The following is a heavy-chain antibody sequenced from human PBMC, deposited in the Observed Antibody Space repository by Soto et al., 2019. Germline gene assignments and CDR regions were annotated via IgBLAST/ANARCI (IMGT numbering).Heavy chain of an antibody. D-gene: IGHD3-16*02. CDR1: GFTFSSYS. J-gene: IGHJ3*02. Sequence: TGGSLRLSCAASGFTFSSYSMNWVRQAPGKGLEWVSYISSSSSTIYYADSVKGRFTISRDNAKNSLYLQMNSLRAEDTAVYYCARDMITFGGVIVIWAFDIWGQGTMVTVSS. CDR2: ISSSSSTI. CDR3: ARDMITFGGVIVIWAFDI. V-gene: IGHV3-48*01.